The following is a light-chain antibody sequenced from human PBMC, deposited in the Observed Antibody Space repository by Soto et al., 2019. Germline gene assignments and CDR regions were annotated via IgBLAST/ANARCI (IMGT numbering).Light chain of an antibody. CDR3: AAWDGSLNHIL. J-gene: IGLJ2*01. CDR1: SSNMGSNT. Sequence: QSVLTQSPSASGTPGQGVAISCSGSSSNMGSNTVNWYQHLPGTAPKLLIYNDNQRPSGVPDRFFGSKSGTSASLATTGLQSEDEADYYCAAWDGSLNHILFGGGTKLTVL. CDR2: NDN. V-gene: IGLV1-44*01.